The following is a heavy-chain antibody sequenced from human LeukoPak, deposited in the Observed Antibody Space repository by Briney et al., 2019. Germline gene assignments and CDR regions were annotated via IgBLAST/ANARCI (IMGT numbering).Heavy chain of an antibody. D-gene: IGHD6-19*01. CDR3: ARFRRRSGWTPGDY. CDR1: GLTFSTSN. V-gene: IGHV3-48*04. CDR2: ISSSASTI. Sequence: PGGSLRLSCAASGLTFSTSNINWVRQAPGKGLEWVSDISSSASTIYYADSVKGRFTISRDNAKNSLYLQMNSLRAEDTAVYYCARFRRRSGWTPGDYWGQGTLVTVSS. J-gene: IGHJ4*02.